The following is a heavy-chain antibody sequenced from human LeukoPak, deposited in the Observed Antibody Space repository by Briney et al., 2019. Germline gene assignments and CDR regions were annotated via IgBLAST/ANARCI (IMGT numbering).Heavy chain of an antibody. CDR2: IYTSGST. J-gene: IGHJ6*03. D-gene: IGHD1-14*01. Sequence: PSETLSLTCTVSGGSISSGSYYWSWIRQPAGKGLEWIGRIYTSGSTNYNPSLKSRVTISVDTSKNQFSLNLTSLTAADTAVYYCARGRKYYYHMDVWGKGTTVTVSS. V-gene: IGHV4-61*02. CDR1: GGSISSGSYY. CDR3: ARGRKYYYHMDV.